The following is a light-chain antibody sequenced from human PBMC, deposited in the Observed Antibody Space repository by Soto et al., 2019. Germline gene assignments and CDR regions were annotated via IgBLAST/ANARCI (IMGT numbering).Light chain of an antibody. V-gene: IGKV3-20*01. CDR2: GAS. Sequence: IVLTKSPGTLSLSPGERATLSCRASQSVGSNYLAWYQQKPGQAPRLLIYGASSRATGIPDRFSGSGSGTDFTLTIRRLEPEDFAVYYCQHYGTSAYTFGKGTTLEIK. CDR1: QSVGSNY. J-gene: IGKJ2*01. CDR3: QHYGTSAYT.